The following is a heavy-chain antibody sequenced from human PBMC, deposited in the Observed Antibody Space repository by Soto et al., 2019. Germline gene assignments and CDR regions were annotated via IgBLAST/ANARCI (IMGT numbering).Heavy chain of an antibody. D-gene: IGHD4-17*01. CDR1: GATFRSYA. CDR3: AGDYGFYDWYGMDV. V-gene: IGHV1-69*01. J-gene: IGHJ6*02. CDR2: ISPIFGST. Sequence: VQLVQSGAEVKKPGSSVKVSCRASGATFRSYAFTWVRQAPGQGLEWMGGISPIFGSTIYARQFQGRVTITADDSASTAYMELNILSSEDTAVYYCAGDYGFYDWYGMDVWGQGTTVTVSS.